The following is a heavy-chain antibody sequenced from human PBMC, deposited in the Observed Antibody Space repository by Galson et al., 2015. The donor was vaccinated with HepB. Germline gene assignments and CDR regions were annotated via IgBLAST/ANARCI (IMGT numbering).Heavy chain of an antibody. CDR3: ARGKVLLWFGEFPTTNWFDP. J-gene: IGHJ5*02. V-gene: IGHV1-2*02. CDR1: GYTFTGYY. Sequence: SVKVSCKASGYTFTGYYMHWVRQAPGQGLEWMGWINPNSGGTNYAQKFQGRVTMTRDTSISTAYMELSRLRSDDTAVYYCARGKVLLWFGEFPTTNWFDPWGQGTLATVSS. D-gene: IGHD3-10*01. CDR2: INPNSGGT.